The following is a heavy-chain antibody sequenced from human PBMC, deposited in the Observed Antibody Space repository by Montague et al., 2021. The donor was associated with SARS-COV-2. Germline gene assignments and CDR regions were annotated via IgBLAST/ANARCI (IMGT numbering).Heavy chain of an antibody. J-gene: IGHJ6*02. D-gene: IGHD4-23*01. CDR2: INPDDSEK. Sequence: SLRLSCAASGFTFSTIWMRWVRQAPGKGLVWVSNINPDDSEKNYVDSVKGRFSISRDNAKNSLYLQMDNLRAEDTAIYYCAKNGGAHGLDVWGQGTSVSVFS. CDR3: AKNGGAHGLDV. V-gene: IGHV3-7*01. CDR1: GFTFSTIW.